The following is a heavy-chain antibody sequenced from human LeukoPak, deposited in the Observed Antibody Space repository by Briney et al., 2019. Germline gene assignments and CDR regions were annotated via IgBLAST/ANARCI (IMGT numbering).Heavy chain of an antibody. CDR1: GGSISSSSYY. Sequence: SETLSLTCTVSGGSISSSSYYWGWIRQPPGKGLEWIGSIYYSGSTYYNPSLKSRVTILVDTSKNQFSLKLSSVTAADTAVYYCARVYSSSWYYFDYWGQGTLVTVSS. V-gene: IGHV4-39*07. J-gene: IGHJ4*02. CDR2: IYYSGST. D-gene: IGHD6-13*01. CDR3: ARVYSSSWYYFDY.